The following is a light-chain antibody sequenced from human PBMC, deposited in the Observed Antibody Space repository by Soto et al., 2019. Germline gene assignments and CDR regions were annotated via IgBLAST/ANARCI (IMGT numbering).Light chain of an antibody. J-gene: IGKJ3*01. CDR2: DAS. V-gene: IGKV3-11*01. CDR1: QSVVRC. Sequence: DIVLTQSPATLSLSPGERATLSCRASQSVVRCLACYQLKSGQAPRLLIYDASNRAPGVPARLIGRRSGTDLTLSISSLEPEDFAVYYCQHRSNWLGTIGAGTKVDIK. CDR3: QHRSNWLGT.